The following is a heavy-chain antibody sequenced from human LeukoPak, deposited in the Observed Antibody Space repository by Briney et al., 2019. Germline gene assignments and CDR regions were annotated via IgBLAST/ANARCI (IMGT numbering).Heavy chain of an antibody. D-gene: IGHD6-6*01. CDR3: ARHPLASRHRVDY. V-gene: IGHV4-39*01. CDR1: DGSVSSSSYY. J-gene: IGHJ4*02. CDR2: MSYSGST. Sequence: PSETLSLICTVSDGSVSSSSYYWGWIRQPPGKGLNWIGSMSYSGSTYYNPSLKSRVTMSVDTSKNQFSLKLSSVTAADTAVYYCARHPLASRHRVDYWGQGALVIISS.